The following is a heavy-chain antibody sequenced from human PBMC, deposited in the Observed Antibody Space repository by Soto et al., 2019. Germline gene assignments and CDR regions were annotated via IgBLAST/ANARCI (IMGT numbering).Heavy chain of an antibody. V-gene: IGHV3-7*01. J-gene: IGHJ6*02. CDR2: IKQDGSET. CDR3: ARDSIAVSGRDYYNAGMDV. D-gene: IGHD6-19*01. Sequence: EVQLVESGGGLVQPGGSLRLSCAASTFSFSAYWMTWVRQAPGKGLEWLANIKQDGSETYYVDSVKGRFTISRDNAKNSLYLQMNSLRDDDTAVYFCARDSIAVSGRDYYNAGMDVWGQGTTVTVSS. CDR1: TFSFSAYW.